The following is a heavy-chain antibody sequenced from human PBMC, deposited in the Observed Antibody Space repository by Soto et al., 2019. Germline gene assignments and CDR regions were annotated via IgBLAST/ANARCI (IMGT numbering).Heavy chain of an antibody. V-gene: IGHV1-58*01. J-gene: IGHJ4*02. Sequence: QIQLVQSGPEVKKPGTSVKVSCKAAGLTFTSSAVQWVRQARGQRLEWMGWIVVGSGNTNYAQRFQERVTITRDMSTSTVYMELSSLTSEDTAVYYCAELPTNSPSLNYWGQGTLVTVSS. CDR2: IVVGSGNT. CDR3: AELPTNSPSLNY. CDR1: GLTFTSSA. D-gene: IGHD2-8*01.